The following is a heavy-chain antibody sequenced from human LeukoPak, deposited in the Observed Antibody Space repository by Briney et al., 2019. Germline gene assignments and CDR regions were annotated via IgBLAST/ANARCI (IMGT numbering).Heavy chain of an antibody. Sequence: GGSLRLSCAASAFSFSNYNMNWVRQAPGKGLEWVGRSRNKANSYTTEYAASVKGRFTISRDDSKNSLYLQMNALKTEDTAVYYCARGGYFDSSGYYDFYYYNMDVWGKGTTVTVSS. CDR1: AFSFSNYN. D-gene: IGHD3-22*01. J-gene: IGHJ6*03. V-gene: IGHV3-72*01. CDR3: ARGGYFDSSGYYDFYYYNMDV. CDR2: SRNKANSYTT.